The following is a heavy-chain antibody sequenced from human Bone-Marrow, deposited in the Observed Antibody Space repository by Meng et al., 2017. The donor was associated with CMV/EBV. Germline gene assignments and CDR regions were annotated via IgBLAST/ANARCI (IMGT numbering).Heavy chain of an antibody. CDR2: ISGGGGST. V-gene: IGHV3-23*01. CDR1: GLTFTSFV. CDR3: ATFYGNYVTN. D-gene: IGHD3-16*01. Sequence: GESLKISCAASGLTFTSFVMSWVRQAPGRGLDWVSAISGGGGSTYYADSVKGRFTISRDNSKDTLYLQMNSLRAEDTAIYYCATFYGNYVTNWGQGTLVTVPS. J-gene: IGHJ4*02.